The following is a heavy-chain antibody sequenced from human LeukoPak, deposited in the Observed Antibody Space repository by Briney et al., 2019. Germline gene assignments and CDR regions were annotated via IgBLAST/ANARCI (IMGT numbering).Heavy chain of an antibody. CDR2: INHSGST. V-gene: IGHV4-34*01. D-gene: IGHD3-9*01. CDR1: GVSFSGYY. Sequence: SETLSLTCAVYGVSFSGYYWSWIRQPPGKGLEWIGEINHSGSTNYNPSLKSRVTMSVDTSKNQFSLKLSSVTAADTAVYYCARDGLSLTGYYKFDYWGQGTLVTVSS. CDR3: ARDGLSLTGYYKFDY. J-gene: IGHJ4*02.